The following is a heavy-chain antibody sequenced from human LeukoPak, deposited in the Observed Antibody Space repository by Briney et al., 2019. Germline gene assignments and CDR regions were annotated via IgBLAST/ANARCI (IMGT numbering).Heavy chain of an antibody. D-gene: IGHD1-26*01. CDR2: ISGSGGST. CDR3: AKVGSGSYFRGCYFDY. J-gene: IGHJ4*02. Sequence: PGGSLRLSCAASGFTFSNAWMSWVRQAPGKGLEWVSAISGSGGSTYYADSVKGRFTISRDNSKNTLYLQMNSLRAEDTAVYYCAKVGSGSYFRGCYFDYWGQGTLVTVSS. V-gene: IGHV3-23*01. CDR1: GFTFSNAW.